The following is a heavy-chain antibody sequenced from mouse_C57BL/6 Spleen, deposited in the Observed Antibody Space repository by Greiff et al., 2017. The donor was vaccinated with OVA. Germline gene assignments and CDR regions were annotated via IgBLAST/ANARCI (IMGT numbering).Heavy chain of an antibody. V-gene: IGHV14-4*01. CDR3: TTWGALYAVDY. CDR1: GFNIKDDS. Sequence: EVKVEESGAELVRPGASVKLSCTASGFNIKDDSMHWVKQRPEQGLEWIGWIDPENGDTEYASKFQGKATITADTSSNTAYLQLSSLTSEDPAVYYCTTWGALYAVDYWGQGASVTVSS. J-gene: IGHJ4*01. CDR2: IDPENGDT.